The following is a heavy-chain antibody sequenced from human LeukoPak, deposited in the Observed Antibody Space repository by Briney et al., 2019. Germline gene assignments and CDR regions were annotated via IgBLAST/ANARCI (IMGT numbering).Heavy chain of an antibody. CDR2: IRYDGSNK. D-gene: IGHD6-19*01. J-gene: IGHJ4*02. CDR1: GFTFSNAW. Sequence: GGSLRLSCTASGFTFSNAWMSWVRQAPGKGLEWVAFIRYDGSNKYYADSVKGRFTISRDNSKNTLYLQMNSLRAEDTAVYYCAKDSRYSSGWYYFDYWGQGTLVTVSS. V-gene: IGHV3-30*02. CDR3: AKDSRYSSGWYYFDY.